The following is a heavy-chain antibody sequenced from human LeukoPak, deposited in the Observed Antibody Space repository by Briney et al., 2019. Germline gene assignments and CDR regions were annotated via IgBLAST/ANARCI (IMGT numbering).Heavy chain of an antibody. Sequence: GGSLRLSCAASGFTFSSYSMNWVRQAPGKGLEWFSSISSSSSYIYYADSVKGRFTSSRDNAKNSMYLKMNSLRAEDTAVYYCARGSGWYFYWGQGTLVTVSS. CDR2: ISSSSSYI. J-gene: IGHJ4*02. CDR3: ARGSGWYFY. D-gene: IGHD6-19*01. CDR1: GFTFSSYS. V-gene: IGHV3-21*01.